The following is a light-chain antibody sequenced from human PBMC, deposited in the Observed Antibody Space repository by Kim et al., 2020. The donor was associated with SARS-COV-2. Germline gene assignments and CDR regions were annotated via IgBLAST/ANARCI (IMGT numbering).Light chain of an antibody. CDR3: KSRDSSGNVV. V-gene: IGLV3-19*01. CDR1: SLRSYY. J-gene: IGLJ2*01. CDR2: GRN. Sequence: SSELTQDPAVSVALGQTVRITCQGDSLRSYYASWYQQKPGQAPVLVIYGRNNRSSGIPDRFSGSTSGNTVSLTITGAQAEDEADYYCKSRDSSGNVVFGGGTQLTVL.